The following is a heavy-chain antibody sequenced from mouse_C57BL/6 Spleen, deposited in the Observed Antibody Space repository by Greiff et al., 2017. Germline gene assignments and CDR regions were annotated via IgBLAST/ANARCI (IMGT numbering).Heavy chain of an antibody. Sequence: QVQLQQSGAELARPGASVKLSCTASGYTFTSYGISWVQQRTGQGLEWIGEIYPRSGNTYYNEKFKGKATLTGDKSSSTAYMGLRSLTSEDSAVYFCARGGNWDVLWYFDVWGTGTTVTVSS. J-gene: IGHJ1*03. CDR2: IYPRSGNT. CDR1: GYTFTSYG. CDR3: ARGGNWDVLWYFDV. V-gene: IGHV1-81*01. D-gene: IGHD4-1*01.